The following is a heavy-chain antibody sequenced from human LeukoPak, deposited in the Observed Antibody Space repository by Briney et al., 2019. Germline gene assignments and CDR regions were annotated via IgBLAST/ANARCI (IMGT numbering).Heavy chain of an antibody. CDR2: IYSGGST. CDR1: GFTVSSNY. Sequence: PGGSLRLSCAASGFTVSSNYMSWVRQAPGKGLEWVSVIYSGGSTYYADSVKGRFTISRDNSKNTLYLQMNSLRAEDTAVYYCARSKNHYYDSSGYYFNLIPPFDYWGRGTLVTVSS. D-gene: IGHD3-22*01. CDR3: ARSKNHYYDSSGYYFNLIPPFDY. V-gene: IGHV3-53*01. J-gene: IGHJ4*02.